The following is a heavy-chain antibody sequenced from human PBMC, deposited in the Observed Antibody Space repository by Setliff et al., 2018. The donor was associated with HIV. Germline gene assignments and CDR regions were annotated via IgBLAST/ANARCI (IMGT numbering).Heavy chain of an antibody. J-gene: IGHJ4*02. CDR1: GFTFSSYA. Sequence: GGSLRLSCAASGFTFSSYAMSWVRQAPGKGLEWVSSISTAGSDRFYTDSVKGRFTISRDNAKNSLYLQMNSLRAEDTGVYYCARVKRGTPPSYWGQGTLVTVSS. CDR2: ISTAGSDR. CDR3: ARVKRGTPPSY. V-gene: IGHV3-21*06.